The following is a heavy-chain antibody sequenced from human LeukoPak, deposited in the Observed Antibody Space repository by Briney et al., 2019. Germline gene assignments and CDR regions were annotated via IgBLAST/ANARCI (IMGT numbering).Heavy chain of an antibody. V-gene: IGHV1-46*01. Sequence: ASVKVSCKASGYTFTSYYMHWVRQSPGQGLEWMGVINPSGGSTSYAQKFQGRVTMTRDTSTSTVYMELSSLRSEDTAVYYCARNDYYDSSGYYSGHRNWFDPWGQGTLVTVSS. CDR3: ARNDYYDSSGYYSGHRNWFDP. D-gene: IGHD3-22*01. CDR1: GYTFTSYY. CDR2: INPSGGST. J-gene: IGHJ5*02.